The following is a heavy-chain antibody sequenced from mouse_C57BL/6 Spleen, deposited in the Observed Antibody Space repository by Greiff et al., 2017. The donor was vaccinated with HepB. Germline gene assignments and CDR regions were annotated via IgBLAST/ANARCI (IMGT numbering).Heavy chain of an antibody. CDR1: GFTFSSYG. Sequence: VKVVESGGDLVKPGGSLKLSCAASGFTFSSYGMSWVRQTPDKRLEWVATISSGGSYTYYPDSVKGRFTISRDNAKNTLYLQMSSLKSEDTAMYYCARLYYDYFYAMDYWGQGTSVTVSS. CDR3: ARLYYDYFYAMDY. V-gene: IGHV5-6*01. J-gene: IGHJ4*01. CDR2: ISSGGSYT. D-gene: IGHD2-4*01.